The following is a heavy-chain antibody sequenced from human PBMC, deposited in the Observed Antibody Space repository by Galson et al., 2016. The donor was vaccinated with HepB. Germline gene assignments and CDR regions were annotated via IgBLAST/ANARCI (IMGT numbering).Heavy chain of an antibody. V-gene: IGHV3-23*01. D-gene: IGHD6-19*01. CDR3: ARFTQEWLDGEYCFDY. J-gene: IGHJ4*02. Sequence: SLRLSCAASGFTFGRYAMSWVRQAPGKGLEWVSAISGDGGSTYYAGSVKGRFTSSRDRSTNTMYLQMNSLRTDDTAVYYCARFTQEWLDGEYCFDYWGQGTLVTVSS. CDR1: GFTFGRYA. CDR2: ISGDGGST.